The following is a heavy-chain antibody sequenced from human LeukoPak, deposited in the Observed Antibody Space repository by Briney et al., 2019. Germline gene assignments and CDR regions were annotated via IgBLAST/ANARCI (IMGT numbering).Heavy chain of an antibody. CDR3: ASSKYYDFWSGYLPPFDY. Sequence: SETLSLTCTVSGGSISSYYWSWIRQPAGKGLEWIGRIYTSGSTNYNPSLKSRVTMSVDTSKNQFSLKLSSVTAADTAVYYCASSKYYDFWSGYLPPFDYWGQGTLVTVSS. J-gene: IGHJ4*02. CDR1: GGSISSYY. CDR2: IYTSGST. V-gene: IGHV4-4*07. D-gene: IGHD3-3*01.